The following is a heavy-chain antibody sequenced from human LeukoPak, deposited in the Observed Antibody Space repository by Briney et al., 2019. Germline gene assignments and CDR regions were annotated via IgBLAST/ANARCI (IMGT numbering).Heavy chain of an antibody. V-gene: IGHV3-43D*03. Sequence: GGSLRLSCAASGFTFDDYAMHWVRQASGKGLEWVSHITWDGGSTHYADSVEGRFTISRDNRENSLYLQMNSLRAEDMALYYCAKGDTAMALDYWGQGTLVTVSS. CDR1: GFTFDDYA. D-gene: IGHD5-18*01. J-gene: IGHJ4*02. CDR3: AKGDTAMALDY. CDR2: ITWDGGST.